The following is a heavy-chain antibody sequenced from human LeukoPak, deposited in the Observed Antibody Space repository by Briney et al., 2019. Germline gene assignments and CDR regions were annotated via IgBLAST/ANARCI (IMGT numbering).Heavy chain of an antibody. V-gene: IGHV4-39*01. CDR2: IYYSGNT. CDR1: GGSINSGSYY. J-gene: IGHJ4*02. Sequence: SENLSLNCTVSGGSINSGSYYWGWIRQPPEKGLEWIGTIYYSGNTYYNSSLKSRVTISVDTSKNQFSLKLNSVTAADTAVYYCAGLSSYDILTGYYRPYYFHYWGQGTLVTVSS. D-gene: IGHD3-9*01. CDR3: AGLSSYDILTGYYRPYYFHY.